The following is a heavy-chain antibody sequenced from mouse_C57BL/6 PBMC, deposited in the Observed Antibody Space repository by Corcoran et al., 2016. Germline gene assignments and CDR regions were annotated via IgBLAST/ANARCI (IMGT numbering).Heavy chain of an antibody. D-gene: IGHD3-3*01. CDR2: INPNNGGT. V-gene: IGHV1-18*01. Sequence: EVQLQQSGPELVKPGASVKIPCKASGYIFTDYNMDWVKQSHGKSLEWIGDINPNNGGTIYNQKFKGKATLTVDKSSSTAYMELRSLTSEDTAVYYCAREGTGAWFAYWGQGTLVTVSA. CDR1: GYIFTDYN. J-gene: IGHJ3*01. CDR3: AREGTGAWFAY.